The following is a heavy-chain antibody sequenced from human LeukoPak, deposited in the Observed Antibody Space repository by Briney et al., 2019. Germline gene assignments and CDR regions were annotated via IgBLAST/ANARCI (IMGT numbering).Heavy chain of an antibody. CDR3: ARGYSRPGYYYYYYGMDV. CDR1: GGSFSGYY. D-gene: IGHD2-15*01. J-gene: IGHJ6*02. Sequence: SETLSLTCAVYGGSFSGYYWSWIRQPPGKGLEWIGYIYYSGSTNYNPSLKSRVTISVDTSKNQFSLKLSSVTAADTAVYYCARGYSRPGYYYYYYGMDVWGQGTTVTVSS. V-gene: IGHV4-59*01. CDR2: IYYSGST.